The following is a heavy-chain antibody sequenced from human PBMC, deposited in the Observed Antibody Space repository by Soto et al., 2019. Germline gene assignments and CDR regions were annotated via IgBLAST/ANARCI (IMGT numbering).Heavy chain of an antibody. J-gene: IGHJ4*02. CDR3: ARSTNYYDSSGYYPFDY. V-gene: IGHV1-3*01. Sequence: ASVKVSCKASGYTFTSYAMHWVRQAPGQRLEWMGWINAGNGNTKYSQKFQGRVIITRDTSASTAYMELSSLRSEDTAVYYCARSTNYYDSSGYYPFDYWGQGTLVTVSS. CDR2: INAGNGNT. CDR1: GYTFTSYA. D-gene: IGHD3-22*01.